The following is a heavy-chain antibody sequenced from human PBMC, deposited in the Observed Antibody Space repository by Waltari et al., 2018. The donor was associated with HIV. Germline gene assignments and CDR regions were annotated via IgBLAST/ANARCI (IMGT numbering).Heavy chain of an antibody. Sequence: DVQLVESGGGLVQPGGSLRLSGKVSGLMSGFTFSDYWMTWVRQAPGKGLQWVANIKSDGSEKNYVDAVKGRFTVSRDNAKNSVYLQMNSLRVEDTAVYYCARYHPAALDYWGQGTLVAVSS. CDR3: ARYHPAALDY. CDR2: IKSDGSEK. V-gene: IGHV3-7*01. J-gene: IGHJ4*01. CDR1: GLMSGFTFSDYW. D-gene: IGHD2-15*01.